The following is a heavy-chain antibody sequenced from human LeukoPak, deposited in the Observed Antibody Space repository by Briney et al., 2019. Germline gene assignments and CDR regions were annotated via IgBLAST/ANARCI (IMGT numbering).Heavy chain of an antibody. CDR2: IYYSGST. J-gene: IGHJ5*02. D-gene: IGHD3-22*01. V-gene: IGHV4-59*08. CDR1: GGSISSYY. Sequence: SETLSLTCTVSGGSISSYYWSWIRQPPGKGLEWIGHIYYSGSTNYNPSLKSRVTISVDTSKNQFSLKLSSVTAADTAVYYCARHPYYYDSSGLNWFDPWGQGTLVTVSS. CDR3: ARHPYYYDSSGLNWFDP.